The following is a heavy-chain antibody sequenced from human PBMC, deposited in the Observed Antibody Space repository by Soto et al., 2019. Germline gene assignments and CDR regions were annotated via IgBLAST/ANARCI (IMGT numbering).Heavy chain of an antibody. Sequence: HVELVQSGADVKKPGATVTISCKASGYTFTDYALHWVRQAPGQRLEWMGWMNAGVGNTLYSQKFQGRITITRDTSASTAYMELNSLKSEDTAIYYCARDTGYTFGSLNYWGPGTLVTVSS. J-gene: IGHJ4*02. CDR1: GYTFTDYA. CDR2: MNAGVGNT. V-gene: IGHV1-3*01. CDR3: ARDTGYTFGSLNY. D-gene: IGHD5-18*01.